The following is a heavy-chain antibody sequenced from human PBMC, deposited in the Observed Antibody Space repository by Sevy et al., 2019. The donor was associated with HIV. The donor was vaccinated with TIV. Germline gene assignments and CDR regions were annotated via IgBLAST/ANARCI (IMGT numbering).Heavy chain of an antibody. CDR3: ASVYGDLYYFDY. D-gene: IGHD4-17*01. CDR2: IIPIFGTA. V-gene: IGHV1-69*13. CDR1: GGTFSSYA. Sequence: ASVKVSCKASGGTFSSYAISWVRQAPGQGLEWMGGIIPIFGTANYAQKFQGRVTITADESTSTAYMELSSLRSEDTAVHYCASVYGDLYYFDYWGQGTLVTVSS. J-gene: IGHJ4*02.